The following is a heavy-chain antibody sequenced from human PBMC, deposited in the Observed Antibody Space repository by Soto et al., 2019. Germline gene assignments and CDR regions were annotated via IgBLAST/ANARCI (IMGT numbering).Heavy chain of an antibody. Sequence: EVQLLESGGGLVQPGGSLRLSCAASGFTFSSYAMSWVRQAPGKGLEWVSAISGSGGSTYYADSVKGRFTISRDNSKNTLYLQMNSLRAEDTAVYYCAKRVSYCSGGSCYYFDYWGQGTLVTVSS. CDR1: GFTFSSYA. V-gene: IGHV3-23*01. D-gene: IGHD2-15*01. CDR3: AKRVSYCSGGSCYYFDY. CDR2: ISGSGGST. J-gene: IGHJ4*02.